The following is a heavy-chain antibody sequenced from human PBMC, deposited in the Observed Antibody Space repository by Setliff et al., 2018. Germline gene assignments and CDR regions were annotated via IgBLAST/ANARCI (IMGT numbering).Heavy chain of an antibody. V-gene: IGHV3-33*03. D-gene: IGHD1-7*01. CDR3: VRYNWNFPDC. CDR2: IWSDGINK. Sequence: PGGSLRLSCGASGFTFSTHAMHWVRQAPGKGLEWVAMIWSDGINKFYGGPVKGRFIVSRDNSKNTVFLQMNDLRVEDTAVYYCVRYNWNFPDCWGQGTLVTVSS. CDR1: GFTFSTHA. J-gene: IGHJ4*02.